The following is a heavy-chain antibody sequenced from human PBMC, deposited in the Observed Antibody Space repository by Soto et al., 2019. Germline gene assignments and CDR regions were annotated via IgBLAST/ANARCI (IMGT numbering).Heavy chain of an antibody. CDR3: AKALDAGTPTPLDY. V-gene: IGHV1-8*02. J-gene: IGHJ4*02. Sequence: GASVKVSCKASGGTFSSYAISWVRQAPGQGLEWMGWMNPNSGNTGYAQKFQGRVTMTRNTSISTAYMELSSLRSEDTALYYCAKALDAGTPTPLDYWGQGTLVTVSS. CDR2: MNPNSGNT. CDR1: GGTFSSYA. D-gene: IGHD6-13*01.